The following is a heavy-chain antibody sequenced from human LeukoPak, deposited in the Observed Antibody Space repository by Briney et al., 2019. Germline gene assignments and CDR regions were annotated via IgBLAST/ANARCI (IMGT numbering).Heavy chain of an antibody. D-gene: IGHD3-3*01. CDR1: GGTFSSYT. V-gene: IGHV1-69*02. J-gene: IGHJ4*02. Sequence: GASVKVSCKASGGTFSSYTISWVRQAPGQGLEWMGRIIPILGIANYAQKLQGRVTITADKSTSTAYMEQSSLRSGDTAVYYCASNILEWLSPESDDYWGQGTLVTVSS. CDR3: ASNILEWLSPESDDY. CDR2: IIPILGIA.